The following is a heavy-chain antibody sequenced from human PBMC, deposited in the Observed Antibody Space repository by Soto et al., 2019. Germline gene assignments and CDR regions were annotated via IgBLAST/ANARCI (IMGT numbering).Heavy chain of an antibody. D-gene: IGHD1-1*01. CDR2: ISSSGST. CDR3: ARHRRETGTYAQPLDS. J-gene: IGHJ4*02. CDR1: GGSVSDSNFY. Sequence: KTSETLSLTCTVSGGSVSDSNFYWGWVRQPPGKGLEWIGSISSSGSTYYFPSLKSRVTMSVDTSTNQFSLTLNSVIATDTALYFCARHRRETGTYAQPLDSWGQGALVTVSS. V-gene: IGHV4-39*01.